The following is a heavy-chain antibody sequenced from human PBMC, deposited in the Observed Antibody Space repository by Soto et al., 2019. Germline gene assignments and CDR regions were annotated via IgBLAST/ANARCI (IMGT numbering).Heavy chain of an antibody. CDR2: IYYSGST. CDR3: ARAGYSYGNWFDP. CDR1: GGSISSYY. Sequence: QVQLQESGPGLVKPSETLSLTCTVSGGSISSYYWSWIRQPPGKGLEWIGYIYYSGSTNYNPSLKSRVTISVDTYKNQFSLKLSSVTAADTAVYYCARAGYSYGNWFDPWGQGTLVTVSS. D-gene: IGHD5-18*01. J-gene: IGHJ5*02. V-gene: IGHV4-59*01.